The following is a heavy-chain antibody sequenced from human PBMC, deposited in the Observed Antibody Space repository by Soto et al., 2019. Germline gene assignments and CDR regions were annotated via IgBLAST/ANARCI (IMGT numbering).Heavy chain of an antibody. Sequence: SETLSLTCTVSGGSISSGGYYWSWIRQHPGKGLEWIAYIYYSGSTYYNPSLKSRVTISVDTSKNQFSLKLSSVTAADTAVYYCARDRRVGWFDPWGQGTLVTVSS. V-gene: IGHV4-31*03. CDR2: IYYSGST. CDR3: ARDRRVGWFDP. D-gene: IGHD2-15*01. J-gene: IGHJ5*02. CDR1: GGSISSGGYY.